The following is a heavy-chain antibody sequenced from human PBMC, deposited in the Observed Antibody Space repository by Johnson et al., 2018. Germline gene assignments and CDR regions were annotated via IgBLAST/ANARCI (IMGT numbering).Heavy chain of an antibody. D-gene: IGHD2-8*01. V-gene: IGHV3-33*06. CDR2: VWFDGNNK. CDR1: GFIFSNYH. J-gene: IGHJ4*02. CDR3: AKDREYCTQGICYAPYYFDY. Sequence: QVQLVESGGGVVQPGRSLRLSCASSGFIFSNYHMHWVRQAPGKGLEWVAVVWFDGNNKYYADSVKGRLTISRDNAKNTLYLQLNSLRAEDTALYYCAKDREYCTQGICYAPYYFDYWGQGTLVTVSS.